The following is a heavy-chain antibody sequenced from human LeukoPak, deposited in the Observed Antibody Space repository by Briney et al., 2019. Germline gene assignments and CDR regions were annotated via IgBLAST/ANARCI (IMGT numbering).Heavy chain of an antibody. CDR2: INHSGST. D-gene: IGHD2-2*02. J-gene: IGHJ5*02. CDR3: ARGRSSCSSTSCYIRNRWFDP. Sequence: PSETLSLTCAVYGGSFSGYYWSWIRQPPGKGLEWIGEINHSGSTNYNPSLKSRVTISVDTSKNQFSLELGSVTAADTAVYYCARGRSSCSSTSCYIRNRWFDPWGQGTLVTVSS. V-gene: IGHV4-34*01. CDR1: GGSFSGYY.